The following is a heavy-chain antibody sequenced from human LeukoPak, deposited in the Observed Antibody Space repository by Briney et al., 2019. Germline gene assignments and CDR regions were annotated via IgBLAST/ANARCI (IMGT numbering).Heavy chain of an antibody. CDR1: GFTFSSYG. Sequence: PEGSLRLSCAASGFTFSSYGMHWVRQAPGKGLEWVAVISYDGSNKYYADSVKGRFTISRDNSKNTLYLQMNSLRAEDTAVYYCAKGRGCSGGSCPNWFDPWGQGTLVTVSS. CDR2: ISYDGSNK. V-gene: IGHV3-30*18. J-gene: IGHJ5*02. D-gene: IGHD2-15*01. CDR3: AKGRGCSGGSCPNWFDP.